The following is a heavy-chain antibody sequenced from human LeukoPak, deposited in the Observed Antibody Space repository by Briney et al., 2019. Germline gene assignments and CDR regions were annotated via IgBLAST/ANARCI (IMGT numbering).Heavy chain of an antibody. V-gene: IGHV3-33*01. CDR2: IWYDGSHK. Sequence: PGGSLRLSCAASGFTFSSYGMHWVRQAPGKGLEWVAVIWYDGSHKHYADSVKGRFTISRDNSMDTVYLQMNSLRAEDTAVYYCARLGSGWYFDYWGQGTLVTVSS. D-gene: IGHD6-19*01. CDR1: GFTFSSYG. CDR3: ARLGSGWYFDY. J-gene: IGHJ4*02.